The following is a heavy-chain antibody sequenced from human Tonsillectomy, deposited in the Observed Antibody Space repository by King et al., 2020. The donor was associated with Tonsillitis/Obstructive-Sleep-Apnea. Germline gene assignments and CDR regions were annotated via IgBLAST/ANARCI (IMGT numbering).Heavy chain of an antibody. D-gene: IGHD3-10*01. V-gene: IGHV3-43*02. J-gene: IGHJ4*02. CDR2: ISGDGGST. CDR1: GFTFDDYA. CDR3: AKEGAYYYGSGSYYY. Sequence: QLVQSGGGVVQPGGSLRLSCAASGFTFDDYAMHWVRQAPGKGLEWVSLISGDGGSTYYADSVKGRFTISRDNSKNSLYLQMNSLRTEDTALYYCAKEGAYYYGSGSYYYWGQRTLVTVSS.